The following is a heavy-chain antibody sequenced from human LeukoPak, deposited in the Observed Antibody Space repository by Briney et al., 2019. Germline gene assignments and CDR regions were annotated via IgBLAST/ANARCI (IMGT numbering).Heavy chain of an antibody. CDR3: ARGYLMSPLTPALAQSPLVVGDQGFDY. CDR1: VGIFSRYA. V-gene: IGHV1-69*04. J-gene: IGHJ4*02. Sequence: SVTVSCKASVGIFSRYAISWVRQAAGQGLAWMGRIIPIFGIANKVQKFHGRVTITADKSTSTAYMELSSLRSEDTALYYCARGYLMSPLTPALAQSPLVVGDQGFDYWGQGTLVTVSS. CDR2: IIPIFGIA. D-gene: IGHD2-15*01.